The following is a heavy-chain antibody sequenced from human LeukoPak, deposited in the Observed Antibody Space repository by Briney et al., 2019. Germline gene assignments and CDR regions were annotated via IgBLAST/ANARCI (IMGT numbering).Heavy chain of an antibody. Sequence: SETLSLTCAVYGGSFSGYYWNWIRQPPGKGLEWIGYIYYSGSTNYNPSLKSRVTISVDTSKNQFSLKLSSVTAADTAVYYCARGTRYFDGDLYHFDYWGQGTLVTVSS. D-gene: IGHD3-9*01. V-gene: IGHV4-59*01. CDR2: IYYSGST. J-gene: IGHJ4*02. CDR3: ARGTRYFDGDLYHFDY. CDR1: GGSFSGYY.